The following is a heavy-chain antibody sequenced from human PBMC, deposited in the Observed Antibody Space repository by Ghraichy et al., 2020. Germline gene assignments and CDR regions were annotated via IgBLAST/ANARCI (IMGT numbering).Heavy chain of an antibody. J-gene: IGHJ6*02. D-gene: IGHD6-6*01. V-gene: IGHV1-69*13. CDR1: GGPFSSYA. CDR3: ARQARPDYYYGMDV. Sequence: SVKVSCKASGGPFSSYAVSWVRQAPGQGLEWMGGIIPIFGTANYAQKFQGRVTITADESTSTAYMELSSLRSEDTAVYYCARQARPDYYYGMDVWGQGTTVTV. CDR2: IIPIFGTA.